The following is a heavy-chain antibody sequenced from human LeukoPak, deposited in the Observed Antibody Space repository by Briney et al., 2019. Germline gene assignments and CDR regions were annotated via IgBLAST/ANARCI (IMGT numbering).Heavy chain of an antibody. V-gene: IGHV1-46*01. Sequence: EASVKVSCKTSGYTFTSYFMHWVRQAPGQGLEWMGIINPSGGSTSYAQKFQGRVTMTRDTSTSTVYMELSSLRSDDTAVYYCAREGNVDTATAPRRGMDVWGQGTTVTVSS. D-gene: IGHD5-18*01. CDR1: GYTFTSYF. J-gene: IGHJ6*02. CDR3: AREGNVDTATAPRRGMDV. CDR2: INPSGGST.